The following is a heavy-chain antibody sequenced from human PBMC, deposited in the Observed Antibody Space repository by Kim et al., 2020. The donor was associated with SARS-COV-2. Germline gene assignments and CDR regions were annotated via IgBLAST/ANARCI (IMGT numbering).Heavy chain of an antibody. V-gene: IGHV3-23*01. J-gene: IGHJ4*02. CDR2: ISGSGGST. CDR1: GFTFSSYA. D-gene: IGHD6-13*01. Sequence: GGSLRLSCAASGFTFSSYAMSWVRQAPGKGLEWVSAISGSGGSTYYADSVKGRFTISRDNSKNTLYLQMNSLRAEDTAVYYCAKVGPFKPRILGPYSSSWLGSFDYWGQGTLVTVSS. CDR3: AKVGPFKPRILGPYSSSWLGSFDY.